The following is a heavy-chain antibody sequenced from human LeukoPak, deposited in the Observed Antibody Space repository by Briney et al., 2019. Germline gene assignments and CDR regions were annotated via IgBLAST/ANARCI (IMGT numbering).Heavy chain of an antibody. CDR2: IIPIFGTA. CDR3: ARVDPYYYYYYMDV. D-gene: IGHD3-9*01. J-gene: IGHJ6*03. V-gene: IGHV1-69*13. CDR1: GGTFSSYA. Sequence: ASVKVSCKASGGTFSSYAISWVRQAPGQGLEWMGGIIPIFGTANYAQKFQGRVTITADESTSTAYMELSSLRSDDTAVYYCARVDPYYYYYYMDVWGKGTTATVSS.